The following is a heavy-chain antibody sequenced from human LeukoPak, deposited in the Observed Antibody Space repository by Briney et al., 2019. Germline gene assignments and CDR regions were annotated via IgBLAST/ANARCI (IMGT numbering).Heavy chain of an antibody. J-gene: IGHJ4*02. V-gene: IGHV3-23*01. CDR2: ISNNGGYT. D-gene: IGHD6-6*01. Sequence: PGGSLRLSCAASGFTFSSSAMSWVRQAPGKGLEWVSAISNNGGYTYYADSVKGRFTISRDNSKNTLYLEMTSLSAEDTAVYFCAKASAAARPYYFDYWGQGTLVSVSS. CDR1: GFTFSSSA. CDR3: AKASAAARPYYFDY.